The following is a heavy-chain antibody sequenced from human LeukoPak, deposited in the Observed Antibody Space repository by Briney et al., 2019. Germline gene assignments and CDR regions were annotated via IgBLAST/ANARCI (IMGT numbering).Heavy chain of an antibody. D-gene: IGHD2-2*01. Sequence: GGSLRLSCAVSGITLSNYGMSWVRQAPGKGLEWVAGLSGSGGGTNYADSVKGRFTISRDNAKNTLYLQMNSLSAEDTAVYYCAKVETSGGANCYALDYWGQGTLVTVSS. CDR3: AKVETSGGANCYALDY. CDR1: GITLSNYG. CDR2: LSGSGGGT. J-gene: IGHJ4*02. V-gene: IGHV3-23*01.